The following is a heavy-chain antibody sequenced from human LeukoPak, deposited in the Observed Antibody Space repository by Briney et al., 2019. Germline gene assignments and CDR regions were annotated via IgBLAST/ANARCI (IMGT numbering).Heavy chain of an antibody. V-gene: IGHV3-23*03. CDR1: GFTFSTYA. Sequence: GGSLRLSRAASGFTFSTYAMSWVRQAPAKGLERVAVSYSGGSRQYAESVKGRFIISRDNSKNTLYLQMNSLRAEDTALYYCARVWELSFDHWGQGTLVTVSS. D-gene: IGHD1-26*01. CDR3: ARVWELSFDH. CDR2: SYSGGSR. J-gene: IGHJ4*02.